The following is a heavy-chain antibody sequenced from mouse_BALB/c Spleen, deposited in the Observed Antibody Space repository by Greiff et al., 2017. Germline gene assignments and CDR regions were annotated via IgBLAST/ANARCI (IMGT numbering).Heavy chain of an antibody. CDR1: GFTFSSYA. Sequence: EVHLVESGGGLVKPGGSLKLSCAASGFTFSSYAMSWVRQTPEKRLEWVASISSGGSTYYPDSVKGRFTISRDNARNILYLQMSSLRSEDTAMYYCAREGDGYYRFAYWGQGTLVTVSA. V-gene: IGHV5-6-5*01. CDR3: AREGDGYYRFAY. D-gene: IGHD2-3*01. CDR2: ISSGGST. J-gene: IGHJ3*01.